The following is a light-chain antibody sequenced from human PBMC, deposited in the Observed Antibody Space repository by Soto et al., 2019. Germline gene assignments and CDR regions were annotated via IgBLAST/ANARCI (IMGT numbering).Light chain of an antibody. V-gene: IGKV4-1*01. CDR3: HQYYGNPPT. CDR2: WTS. Sequence: DIAMTQSPDSLAVSLGERATINCKSSQSILYSYDNQNYLAWYQQKPGQPPKLLIYWTSNRESGVPERFSGSGSGTDFTLTISSLRAEDVAVYYCHQYYGNPPTFGQGTKLEIK. CDR1: QSILYSYDNQNY. J-gene: IGKJ2*01.